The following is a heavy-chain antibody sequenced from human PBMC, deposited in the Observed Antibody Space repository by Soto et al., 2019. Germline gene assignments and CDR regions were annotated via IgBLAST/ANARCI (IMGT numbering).Heavy chain of an antibody. CDR3: ARARIGAAGTKYYFDY. J-gene: IGHJ4*02. V-gene: IGHV3-64*07. CDR2: ISSTGATI. D-gene: IGHD6-13*01. CDR1: GFTFTSYA. Sequence: EVQLVESGGGLVQPGGPLRLSCAASGFTFTSYAVHWVRQAPGKGLEFVASISSTGATIYYGDSVNGRVTISRDNSKSTVYLQMGSLKAEDTAVYYCARARIGAAGTKYYFDYWGRGTLVTVSS.